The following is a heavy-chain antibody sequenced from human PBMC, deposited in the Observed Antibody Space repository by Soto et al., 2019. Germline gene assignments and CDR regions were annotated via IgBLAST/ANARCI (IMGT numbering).Heavy chain of an antibody. Sequence: SETLSLTCTVSGGSVSSGSYYWSWIRQPPGKGLEWIGYIYYSGSTNYIPSLKSRVTISVDTSKNQFSLKLSSVTAADTAVYYCARDRIVVVPAATPFYYYYYGMDVWGQGTTVTVSS. D-gene: IGHD2-2*01. V-gene: IGHV4-61*01. CDR3: ARDRIVVVPAATPFYYYYYGMDV. CDR1: GGSVSSGSYY. J-gene: IGHJ6*02. CDR2: IYYSGST.